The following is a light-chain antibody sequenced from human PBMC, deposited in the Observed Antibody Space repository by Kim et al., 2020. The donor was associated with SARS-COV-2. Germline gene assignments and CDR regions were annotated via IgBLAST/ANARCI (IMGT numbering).Light chain of an antibody. J-gene: IGLJ3*02. V-gene: IGLV1-44*01. CDR1: NSNIGSNT. Sequence: ELTQPPSASRAPGQRVTISCSGSNSNIGSNTVNWYQQVPGTAPKLLIYANNQRPSGVPDRFSGSKSGTSASLAISGLQSEDESDYYCAAWDDSLNGWVFGGGTQLTAL. CDR2: ANN. CDR3: AAWDDSLNGWV.